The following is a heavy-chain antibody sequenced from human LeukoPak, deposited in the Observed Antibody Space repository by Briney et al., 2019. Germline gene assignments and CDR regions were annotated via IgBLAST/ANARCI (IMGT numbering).Heavy chain of an antibody. J-gene: IGHJ4*02. CDR2: INHSGST. D-gene: IGHD4-17*01. CDR3: ARANDYGDYY. Sequence: SETLSLTCAVYGGSFSGYYWSWIRQPPGKGLEWIGEINHSGSTNYNPSLKSRVTISVDTSKNQFSLKLSSVTAADTAVYYCARANDYGDYYWGQGTLVTVSS. CDR1: GGSFSGYY. V-gene: IGHV4-34*01.